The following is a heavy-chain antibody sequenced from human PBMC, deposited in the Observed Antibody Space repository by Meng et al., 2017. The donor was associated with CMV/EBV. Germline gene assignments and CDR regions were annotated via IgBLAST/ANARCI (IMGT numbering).Heavy chain of an antibody. CDR3: ARGGYAVVPAATHY. V-gene: IGHV4-34*01. D-gene: IGHD2-2*01. Sequence: GSLSLTCAVYGGSFSGYYWSWIRQPPGKGLEWIGEINHSGSTNYNPSLKSRVTISVDTSKNQFSLKLSSVTAADTAVYYCARGGYAVVPAATHYWGQGTLVTVSS. CDR2: INHSGST. J-gene: IGHJ4*02. CDR1: GGSFSGYY.